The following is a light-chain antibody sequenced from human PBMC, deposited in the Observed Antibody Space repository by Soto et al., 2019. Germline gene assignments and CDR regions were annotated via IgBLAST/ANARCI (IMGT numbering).Light chain of an antibody. J-gene: IGKJ2*01. CDR1: QSVSSSY. Sequence: EMVLTQSPGTLSLSPGERATLSCRASQSVSSSYLAWYQQKPGQAPRLLIYGASSRATGIPDRFSGSGSGTYCTLTIIRLEPEDFAVYYCQQYGSSPPYTFGQGTKLEIK. CDR2: GAS. CDR3: QQYGSSPPYT. V-gene: IGKV3-20*01.